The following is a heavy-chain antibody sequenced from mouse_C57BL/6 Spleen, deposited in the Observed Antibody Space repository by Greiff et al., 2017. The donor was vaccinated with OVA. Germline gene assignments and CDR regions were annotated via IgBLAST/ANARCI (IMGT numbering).Heavy chain of an antibody. V-gene: IGHV1-26*01. CDR3: ARYWVDY. CDR2: INPNNGGT. CDR1: GYTFTDYY. D-gene: IGHD4-1*01. J-gene: IGHJ2*01. Sequence: EVQLQQSGPELVKPGASVKISCKASGYTFTDYYMNWVKQSHGKSLEWIGDINPNNGGTSYNQKFKGKATLTVDKSSSTAYMELRSLTSEDSAVYYCARYWVDYWGQGTTLTVSS.